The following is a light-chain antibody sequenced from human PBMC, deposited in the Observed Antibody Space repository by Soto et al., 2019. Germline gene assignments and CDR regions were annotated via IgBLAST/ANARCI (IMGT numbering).Light chain of an antibody. J-gene: IGKJ2*01. Sequence: EIVLTQSPGTLSLSPGERATLSCKASQSVTSRYLAWYQQKPGQAPRLLIYGASSRATGIPERFSGSGSGTDFTLTISRLEPEDFAVYFCQQYNNSPAYTFGQGTKLEIK. CDR2: GAS. CDR3: QQYNNSPAYT. CDR1: QSVTSRY. V-gene: IGKV3-20*01.